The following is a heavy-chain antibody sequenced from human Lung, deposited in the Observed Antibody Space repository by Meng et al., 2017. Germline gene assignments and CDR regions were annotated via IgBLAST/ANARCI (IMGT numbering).Heavy chain of an antibody. CDR2: INHSGST. CDR3: ARGPTTMAHDFDY. Sequence: QVRLKQGGAGLLNPSETLSLTCFVSGGSFSDYYWRWIRQTPGKGLEWIGEINHSGSTNYNPSLESRATISVDTSQNNLSLKLSSVTAADSAVYYCARGPTTMAHDFDYWGQGTLVTVSS. D-gene: IGHD4-11*01. J-gene: IGHJ4*02. V-gene: IGHV4-34*01. CDR1: GGSFSDYY.